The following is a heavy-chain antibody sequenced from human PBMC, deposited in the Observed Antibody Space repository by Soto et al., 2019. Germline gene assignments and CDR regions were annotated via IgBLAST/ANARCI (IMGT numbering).Heavy chain of an antibody. D-gene: IGHD3-16*01. Sequence: SETLSLTCTVSGGSISSYYWNWIRQPPGKGLEWIGYIYYSGSTYYNPSLKSRVTISVDTSKNQFSLKLSSVTAADTAVYYCARLGAQEIDPWGQGTLVTSPQ. J-gene: IGHJ5*02. CDR1: GGSISSYY. CDR2: IYYSGST. CDR3: ARLGAQEIDP. V-gene: IGHV4-59*08.